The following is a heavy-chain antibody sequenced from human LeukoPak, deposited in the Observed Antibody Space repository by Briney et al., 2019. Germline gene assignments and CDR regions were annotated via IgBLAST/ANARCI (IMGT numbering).Heavy chain of an antibody. V-gene: IGHV1-18*01. J-gene: IGHJ5*02. CDR3: ARDYVVDIVVVPAAMQFDP. CDR2: ISAYNGNT. Sequence: GASVKVSCKASGYTFTSYGISWVRQAPGQGLEWMGWISAYNGNTNYAQKLQGRVTMTIDTSTSTAYMELRSLRSDDTAVYYCARDYVVDIVVVPAAMQFDPWGQGTLVTVSS. CDR1: GYTFTSYG. D-gene: IGHD2-2*03.